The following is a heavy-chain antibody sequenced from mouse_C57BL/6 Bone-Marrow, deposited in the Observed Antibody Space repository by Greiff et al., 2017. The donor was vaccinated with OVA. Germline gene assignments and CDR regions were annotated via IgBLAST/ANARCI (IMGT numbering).Heavy chain of an antibody. J-gene: IGHJ4*01. CDR1: GYSITSGYY. Sequence: EVQVVESGPGLVKPSQSLSLTCSVTGYSITSGYYWNWIRQFPGNKLEWMGYISYDGSNNYNPSLKNRISITLDTSKNQFFLKLNSVTTEDTATYYCAITTVVATDYWGQGTSVTVSS. D-gene: IGHD1-1*01. V-gene: IGHV3-6*01. CDR3: AITTVVATDY. CDR2: ISYDGSN.